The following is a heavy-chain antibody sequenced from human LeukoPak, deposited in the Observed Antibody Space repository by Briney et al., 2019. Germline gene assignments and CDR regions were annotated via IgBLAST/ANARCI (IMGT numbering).Heavy chain of an antibody. CDR1: GFTFSSYA. CDR2: ISYDGSNK. Sequence: SGGSLRLSCAASGFTFSSYAMHWVRQAPGKGLEWVAVISYDGSNKYYADSVKGRFTISRDNSKNTLYLQMNSLRAEDTAVYYCARGIRDWGQGTLVTVSS. CDR3: ARGIRD. J-gene: IGHJ4*02. V-gene: IGHV3-30*04. D-gene: IGHD2-21*01.